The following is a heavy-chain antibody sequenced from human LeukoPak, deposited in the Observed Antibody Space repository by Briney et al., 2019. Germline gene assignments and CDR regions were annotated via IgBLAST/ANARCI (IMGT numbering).Heavy chain of an antibody. D-gene: IGHD3-22*01. Sequence: ASVKVSCKASGYTFTGYYMQWVRQAPGQGLEWMGWINPNSGDTNYAQKFQGRVTMTRDTSISTTYMELSRLRNDDTAVYYCARDRAGYYDTSGSVAFDIWGQGTMVTVSS. V-gene: IGHV1-2*02. CDR3: ARDRAGYYDTSGSVAFDI. CDR1: GYTFTGYY. CDR2: INPNSGDT. J-gene: IGHJ3*02.